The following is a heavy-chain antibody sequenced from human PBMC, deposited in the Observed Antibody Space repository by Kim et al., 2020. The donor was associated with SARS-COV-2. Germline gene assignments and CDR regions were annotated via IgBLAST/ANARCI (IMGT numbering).Heavy chain of an antibody. Sequence: YSTPSLKSRVPISVARSKNQFSLQLGSVTAADTAVYYCARRLLRWRAFDIWGQGTMVTVSS. D-gene: IGHD4-17*01. V-gene: IGHV4-39*01. CDR3: ARRLLRWRAFDI. J-gene: IGHJ3*02.